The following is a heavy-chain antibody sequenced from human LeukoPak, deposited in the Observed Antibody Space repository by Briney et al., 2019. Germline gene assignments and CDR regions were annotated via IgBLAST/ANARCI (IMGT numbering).Heavy chain of an antibody. Sequence: GGSLRLSCAASGFAFNTYWMSWVRQAPGKGLEWVANIKQDGSEKYYVDSVKGRFTISRDNAKNSLYLQMNSLRAEDTAVYYCARAPTYYYDSSGYYDYWGQGTLVTVSS. CDR2: IKQDGSEK. V-gene: IGHV3-7*01. D-gene: IGHD3-22*01. J-gene: IGHJ4*02. CDR3: ARAPTYYYDSSGYYDY. CDR1: GFAFNTYW.